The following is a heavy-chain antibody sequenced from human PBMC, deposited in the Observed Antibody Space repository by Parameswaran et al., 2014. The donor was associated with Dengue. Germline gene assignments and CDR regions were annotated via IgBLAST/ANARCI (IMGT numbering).Heavy chain of an antibody. J-gene: IGHJ4*01. Sequence: SWVRQAPGQGLEWMGWISAYNGNTNYAQKLQGRVTMTTDTSTSTTYMELRSLRSDDTAVYYCARDGYSSGDFDYWARNLVTVSS. V-gene: IGHV1-18*01. D-gene: IGHD6-19*01. CDR3: ARDGYSSGDFDY. CDR2: ISAYNGNT.